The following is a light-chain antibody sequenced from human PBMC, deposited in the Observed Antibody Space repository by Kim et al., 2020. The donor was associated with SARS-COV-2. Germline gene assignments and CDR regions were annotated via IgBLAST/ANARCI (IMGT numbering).Light chain of an antibody. Sequence: GQRVTIPCSGSSSNIGNHYVTWYQQLPGTAPKLLIYVNTNRPSGIPDRFSGSNSGTSATLVITGLQTGDEADYYCGTWDSSLSAWLFGGGTKVTVL. CDR2: VNT. CDR1: SSNIGNHY. CDR3: GTWDSSLSAWL. J-gene: IGLJ3*02. V-gene: IGLV1-51*01.